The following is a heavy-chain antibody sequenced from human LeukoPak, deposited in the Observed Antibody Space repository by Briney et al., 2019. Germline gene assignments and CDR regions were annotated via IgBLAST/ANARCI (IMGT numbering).Heavy chain of an antibody. CDR1: GGSISSSSYY. Sequence: ASETLSLTCTVSGGSISSSSYYWGWIRQPPGKGLEWIGSIYYSGSTYYNPSLKSRVTISVDTSKNQFSLKLSSVTAADTAVYYCARHYVRLRVGATSWSTPVPITDWGQGTLVTVSS. CDR3: ARHYVRLRVGATSWSTPVPITD. D-gene: IGHD1-26*01. V-gene: IGHV4-39*01. J-gene: IGHJ4*02. CDR2: IYYSGST.